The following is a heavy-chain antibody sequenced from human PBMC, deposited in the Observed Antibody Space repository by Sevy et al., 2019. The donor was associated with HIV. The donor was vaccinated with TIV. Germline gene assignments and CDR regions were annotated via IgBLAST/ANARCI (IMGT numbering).Heavy chain of an antibody. V-gene: IGHV3-30*18. CDR1: GFTFSSYG. CDR2: ISYDGSNK. CDR3: AKDLNFADGSSWCFDY. D-gene: IGHD6-13*01. J-gene: IGHJ4*02. Sequence: GGFLRLSCAASGFTFSSYGMHWVRQAPGKGLEWVAVISYDGSNKYYADSVKGRFTISRDNSKNTLYLQMNSLRAEDTAVYYCAKDLNFADGSSWCFDYWGQGTLVTVSS.